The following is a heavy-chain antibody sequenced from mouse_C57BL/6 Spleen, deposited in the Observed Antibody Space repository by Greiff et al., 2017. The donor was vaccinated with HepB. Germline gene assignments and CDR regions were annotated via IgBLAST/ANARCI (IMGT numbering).Heavy chain of an antibody. CDR2: IDPSDSYT. Sequence: VQLQQSGAELVMPGASVKLSCKASGYTFTSYWMHWVKQRPGQGLEWIGEIDPSDSYTNYNQKFKGKSTLTVDKSSSTAYMQLSSLTSEDSAVYYCARHGYYVGYYAMDYWGQGTSVTVSS. V-gene: IGHV1-69*01. CDR3: ARHGYYVGYYAMDY. CDR1: GYTFTSYW. D-gene: IGHD2-3*01. J-gene: IGHJ4*01.